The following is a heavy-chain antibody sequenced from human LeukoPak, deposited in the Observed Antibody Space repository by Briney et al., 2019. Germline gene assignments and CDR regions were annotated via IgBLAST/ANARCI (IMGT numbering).Heavy chain of an antibody. Sequence: SVKVSCKASGGTFSNYAIGWVRQAPGQGLEWVGGIIPIFGTTAYAQNLQGRVTITADKSTSTAYMELSSLRSEDTAVYYCARDRSHYDSSGYPFFWGQGTLVTVYS. CDR2: IIPIFGTT. V-gene: IGHV1-69*06. CDR3: ARDRSHYDSSGYPFF. CDR1: GGTFSNYA. D-gene: IGHD3-22*01. J-gene: IGHJ4*02.